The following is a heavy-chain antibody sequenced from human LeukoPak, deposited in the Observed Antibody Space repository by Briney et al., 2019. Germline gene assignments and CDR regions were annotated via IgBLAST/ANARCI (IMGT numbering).Heavy chain of an antibody. J-gene: IGHJ2*01. CDR2: ISYDGSNK. CDR1: GFTFSSYA. Sequence: GGSLRLSCAASGFTFSSYAMPWVRQAPGKGLEWVAVISYDGSNKYYADSVKGRFTMSRDNCKNTLYLQMNSLRAEDTAVYYCARDEMEYWYFDLWGRGTLVTVSS. V-gene: IGHV3-30-3*01. D-gene: IGHD2-8*01. CDR3: ARDEMEYWYFDL.